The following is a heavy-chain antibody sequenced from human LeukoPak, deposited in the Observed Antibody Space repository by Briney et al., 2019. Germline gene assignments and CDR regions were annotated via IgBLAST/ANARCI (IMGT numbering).Heavy chain of an antibody. V-gene: IGHV4-34*01. Sequence: SETLSLTCAVYGGSFSGYYWSWIRQPPGKGLEWIGEINHSGSTNYNPSLKSRVTISVDTSKNQFSLKLSSVTAADTSVYYCARGADSSGYYSIFYFDYWSQGTLVTVSS. CDR1: GGSFSGYY. CDR2: INHSGST. CDR3: ARGADSSGYYSIFYFDY. J-gene: IGHJ4*02. D-gene: IGHD3-22*01.